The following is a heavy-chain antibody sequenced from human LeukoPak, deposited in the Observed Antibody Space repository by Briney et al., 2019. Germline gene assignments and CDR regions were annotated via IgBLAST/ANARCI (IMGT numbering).Heavy chain of an antibody. D-gene: IGHD5-12*01. CDR2: IKSKTDGGTT. V-gene: IGHV3-15*01. CDR3: TTDLGSGYDFLTYFDY. Sequence: PGGSLRLSCAASGFTFSNAWMSWVRQAPGKGLEWVGRIKSKTDGGTTDYAARVKGRFTISRVDSKNTLYLQMNSLKTEDTAVYYCTTDLGSGYDFLTYFDYWGQGTLVTVSS. CDR1: GFTFSNAW. J-gene: IGHJ4*02.